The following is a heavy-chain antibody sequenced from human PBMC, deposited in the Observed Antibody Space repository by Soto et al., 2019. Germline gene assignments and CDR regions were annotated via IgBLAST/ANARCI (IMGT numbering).Heavy chain of an antibody. CDR1: GYPFSNYA. D-gene: IGHD2-2*01. CDR2: INAGNGNS. V-gene: IGHV1-3*01. CDR3: ATSTYCSSSTCYQWYGMDV. J-gene: IGHJ6*02. Sequence: GASVKVSCKASGYPFSNYAMHWVRQAPGQGLEWMGWINAGNGNSKYSQKFQGRVTITRDTSANTAYMELDSLRSEDTAVYYCATSTYCSSSTCYQWYGMDVWGQGTTVTAYS.